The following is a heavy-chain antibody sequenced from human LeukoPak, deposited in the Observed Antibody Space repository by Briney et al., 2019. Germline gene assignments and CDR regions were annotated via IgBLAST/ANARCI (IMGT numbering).Heavy chain of an antibody. CDR3: ARDYGDYAAFRY. D-gene: IGHD4-17*01. V-gene: IGHV3-48*01. CDR1: GFTFSSYS. CDR2: ISSSSSSI. Sequence: PGGSLRLSCAAPGFTFSSYSMNWVRQAPGKGLEWVSYISSSSSSIYYADSVKGRFTISRDNAKNSLYLQMNSLRAEDTAVYYCARDYGDYAAFRYWGQGTLVTVSS. J-gene: IGHJ4*02.